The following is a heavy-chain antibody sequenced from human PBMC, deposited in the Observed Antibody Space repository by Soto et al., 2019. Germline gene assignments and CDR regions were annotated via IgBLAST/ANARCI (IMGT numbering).Heavy chain of an antibody. J-gene: IGHJ6*02. Sequence: PSETLSLTCAVSGGSISSSNWWSWVRQPPGEGLEWIGEIYHSGSTNYNPSLKSRVTISVDKSKNQFSLKLSSVTAADTAVYYCARATVGNSAYSCGQDVWGQGITLTVS. D-gene: IGHD4-4*01. V-gene: IGHV4-4*02. CDR2: IYHSGST. CDR1: GGSISSSNW. CDR3: ARATVGNSAYSCGQDV.